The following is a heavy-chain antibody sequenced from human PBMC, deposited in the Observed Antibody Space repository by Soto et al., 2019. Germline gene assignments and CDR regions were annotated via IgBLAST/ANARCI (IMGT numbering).Heavy chain of an antibody. CDR3: AKGFRQQLVRVDFDY. CDR1: GFTFSSYA. D-gene: IGHD6-6*01. V-gene: IGHV3-30-3*01. CDR2: ISYDGSNK. J-gene: IGHJ4*02. Sequence: PGGSLRLSCAASGFTFSSYAMHWVRQAPGKGLEWVAAISYDGSNKYYADSVKGRFTISRDNSKNTLYLQMNSLRAEDTAVYYCAKGFRQQLVRVDFDYWGQGTLVTVSS.